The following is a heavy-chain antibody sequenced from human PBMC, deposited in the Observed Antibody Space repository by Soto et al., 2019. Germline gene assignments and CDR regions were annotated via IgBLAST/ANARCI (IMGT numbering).Heavy chain of an antibody. CDR2: IYYSGST. J-gene: IGHJ3*02. CDR3: ARVSPLGYCTNGVCYEASVFDI. V-gene: IGHV4-30-4*01. D-gene: IGHD2-8*01. CDR1: GGSISSGDYY. Sequence: PSETLSLTCTVSGGSISSGDYYWSWIRQPPGKGLEWIGYIYYSGSTYYNPSLKSRVTISVDTSKNQFSLKLSSVTAADTAVYYCARVSPLGYCTNGVCYEASVFDIWGKGTMVTVSS.